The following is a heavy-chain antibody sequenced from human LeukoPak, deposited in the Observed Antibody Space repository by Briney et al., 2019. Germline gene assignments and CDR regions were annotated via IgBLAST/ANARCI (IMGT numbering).Heavy chain of an antibody. J-gene: IGHJ4*02. CDR3: ARVYGGEIDY. CDR1: GFGLGSYN. CDR2: ISFNGNDK. Sequence: GRSLRLSCAASGFGLGSYNMYWVRQAPGKGLEWVTLISFNGNDKKYADSVKGRFTVSRDNSRNTVFLQMNSLRPEDTALYYCARVYGGEIDYWGQGTQVTVSS. V-gene: IGHV3-30*03. D-gene: IGHD2-8*01.